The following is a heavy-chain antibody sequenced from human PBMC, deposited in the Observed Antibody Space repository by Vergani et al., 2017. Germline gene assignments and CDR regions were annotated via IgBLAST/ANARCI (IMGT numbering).Heavy chain of an antibody. Sequence: QVQLQESGPGLVKSSETLSLTCSVSFDSIRNLYCNWIRQPPGKGLEWIVSIHYSENTNYNPSLKTRVTISVDTSKNQFSLTLTSVTAADTAVYYCASDTHSGQRAERWVQGSLVTVTS. CDR2: IHYSENT. V-gene: IGHV4-59*11. D-gene: IGHD6-19*01. CDR1: FDSIRNLY. CDR3: ASDTHSGQRAER. J-gene: IGHJ4*02.